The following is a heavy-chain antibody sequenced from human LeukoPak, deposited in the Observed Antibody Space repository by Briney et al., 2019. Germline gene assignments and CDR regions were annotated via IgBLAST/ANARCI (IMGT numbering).Heavy chain of an antibody. J-gene: IGHJ4*02. CDR2: INPDGRNT. V-gene: IGHV3-74*01. CDR3: ARLWSTYCSGGSCPHQPNY. CDR1: GFTFSNYW. D-gene: IGHD2-15*01. Sequence: GGSLRLSCAASGFTFSNYWMHWVRQAPGKGLVWVSYINPDGRNTNYADPVKGRFTISRDNAKNALYLQMNSLRAEDTAVYYCARLWSTYCSGGSCPHQPNYWGQGTLATVSS.